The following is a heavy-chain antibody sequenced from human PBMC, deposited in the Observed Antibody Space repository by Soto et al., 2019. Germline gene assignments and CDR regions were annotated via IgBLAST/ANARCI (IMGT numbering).Heavy chain of an antibody. V-gene: IGHV4-4*07. CDR2: IYTSGST. CDR1: GGSISGYY. CDR3: ARDRCSGGSCYEGDFDY. J-gene: IGHJ4*02. Sequence: NPSETLSLTCIVSGGSISGYYWNWIRQPAGKGLEWIGRIYTSGSTDYNPSLKSRVTMSVDTSKNQFSLKLSSVTAADTAMYYCARDRCSGGSCYEGDFDYWGQGTLVTVS. D-gene: IGHD2-15*01.